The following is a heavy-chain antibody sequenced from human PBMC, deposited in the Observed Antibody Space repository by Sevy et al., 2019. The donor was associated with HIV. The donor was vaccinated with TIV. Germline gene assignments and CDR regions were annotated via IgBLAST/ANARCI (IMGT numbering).Heavy chain of an antibody. CDR3: ARDSIPLVQGVIITPYYYGMDV. D-gene: IGHD3-10*01. Sequence: ASVKVSCKASGYTFTSYGISWVRQAPGQGLEWMGWISAYNGNTNYPQKLQGRVTMTTDTSTSTAYMELRSLRSDDTAVYYCARDSIPLVQGVIITPYYYGMDVWGQGTTVTVSS. V-gene: IGHV1-18*01. CDR1: GYTFTSYG. CDR2: ISAYNGNT. J-gene: IGHJ6*02.